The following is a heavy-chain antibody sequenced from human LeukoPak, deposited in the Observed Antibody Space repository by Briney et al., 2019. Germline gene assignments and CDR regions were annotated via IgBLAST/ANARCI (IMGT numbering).Heavy chain of an antibody. CDR2: ISFDGSDK. D-gene: IGHD5-18*01. CDR3: AKDLREYSSVGGLIDY. J-gene: IGHJ4*02. Sequence: GRSLRLSCAASGFTFSNYGMHWVRQAPGKGLDWVAVISFDGSDKRYPDSVKGRFSICRDNSKNTLDLQMNSLRVEDTGVYYCAKDLREYSSVGGLIDYWGQGILVTVSS. V-gene: IGHV3-30*18. CDR1: GFTFSNYG.